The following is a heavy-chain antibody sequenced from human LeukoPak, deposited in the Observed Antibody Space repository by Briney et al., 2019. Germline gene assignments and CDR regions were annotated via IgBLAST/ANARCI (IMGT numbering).Heavy chain of an antibody. Sequence: GGSLRLSCAASGFTFSSYAMSWVRQAPGKGLEWVSAISGSGGSTCYADSVKGRFTISRDNSKNTLYLQMNSLRAEDTAVYYCAKVTPGGYYDSSGYRREDYWGQGTLVTVSS. D-gene: IGHD3-22*01. CDR1: GFTFSSYA. CDR2: ISGSGGST. CDR3: AKVTPGGYYDSSGYRREDY. V-gene: IGHV3-23*01. J-gene: IGHJ4*02.